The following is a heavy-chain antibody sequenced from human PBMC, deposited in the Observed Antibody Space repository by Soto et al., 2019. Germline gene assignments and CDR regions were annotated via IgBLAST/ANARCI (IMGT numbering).Heavy chain of an antibody. J-gene: IGHJ6*02. CDR3: AKERATIFGVVWKYGMDV. CDR2: ISESGGKT. CDR1: GFTFRSYA. D-gene: IGHD3-3*01. Sequence: EGQLLESGGGLVQPGGSLRLSCVASGFTFRSYAMAWVRQAPGKGLEWVSGISESGGKTNYAESVRGRFRISRDNSRNTLSLVTNNVTAEDRAIYYCAKERATIFGVVWKYGMDVWGQGTTVSVSS. V-gene: IGHV3-23*01.